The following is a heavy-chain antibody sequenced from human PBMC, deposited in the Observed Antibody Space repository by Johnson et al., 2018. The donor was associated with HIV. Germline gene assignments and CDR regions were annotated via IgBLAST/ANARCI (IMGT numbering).Heavy chain of an antibody. V-gene: IGHV3-30-3*01. CDR1: GFTFSRNA. CDR2: ISFDGTNK. Sequence: QVQLVESGGGVLQPGRSLGLSCTASGFTFSRNAMHWVRQAPGKGLEWVAVISFDGTNKHYGDSVRGRFTVSRDNSKNTLSLQMNSLTTEDTAIYYCARDGRDLVTRGSFDVWGQGTVVTVSS. D-gene: IGHD3-9*01. J-gene: IGHJ3*01. CDR3: ARDGRDLVTRGSFDV.